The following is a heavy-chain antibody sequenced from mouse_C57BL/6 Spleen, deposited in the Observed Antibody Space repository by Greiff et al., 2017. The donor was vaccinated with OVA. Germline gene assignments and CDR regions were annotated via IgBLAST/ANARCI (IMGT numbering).Heavy chain of an antibody. Sequence: VQLQQSGAELVRPGASVKLSCTASGFNIKDDYMHWVKQRPEQGLEWIGWIDPENGDTEYASKFQGKATITADTSSNTASLQLSILTSEDTAVYYCTYSSGPAWFAYWGQGTLVTVSA. J-gene: IGHJ3*01. CDR3: TYSSGPAWFAY. CDR1: GFNIKDDY. D-gene: IGHD3-2*02. CDR2: IDPENGDT. V-gene: IGHV14-4*01.